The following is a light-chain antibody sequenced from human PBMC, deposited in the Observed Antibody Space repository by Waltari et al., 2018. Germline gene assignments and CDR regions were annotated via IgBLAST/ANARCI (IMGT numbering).Light chain of an antibody. Sequence: EIVMTQSPATLSVSPGERATLSCRASQGISDNLAWYQQKPGQAPRLLIYGALTRATGIPARFSGSGSGTEFTLTISSLQSEDSAVYYCQQYNRWPPITFGQGTRLEIK. V-gene: IGKV3-15*01. J-gene: IGKJ5*01. CDR1: QGISDN. CDR2: GAL. CDR3: QQYNRWPPIT.